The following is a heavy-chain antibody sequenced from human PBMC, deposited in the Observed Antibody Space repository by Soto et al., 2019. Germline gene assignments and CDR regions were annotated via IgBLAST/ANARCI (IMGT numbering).Heavy chain of an antibody. J-gene: IGHJ5*02. V-gene: IGHV4-34*01. Sequence: PSETLSLTCAVYGGSFSGYYWTWIRQPPGTGLEWIGEINHSGSTNYNPSLKSRVTMSVDTSKNQISLNLTSVTAADTAIYYCARERISVTESANWFDPWGQGTLVTVSS. D-gene: IGHD2-21*02. CDR2: INHSGST. CDR3: ARERISVTESANWFDP. CDR1: GGSFSGYY.